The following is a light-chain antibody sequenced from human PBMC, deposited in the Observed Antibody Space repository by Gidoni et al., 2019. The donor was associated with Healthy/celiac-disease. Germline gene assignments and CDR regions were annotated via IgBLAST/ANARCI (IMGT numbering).Light chain of an antibody. V-gene: IGLV1-47*01. J-gene: IGLJ2*01. CDR3: AAWDDSPSLV. CDR1: SSIIGRNS. CDR2: LNT. Sequence: QAGLTQPPSASGTPGQRVTLSFSVLSSIIGRNSVHSYQHIPGTSPNLLSTLNTQLPSGVPARSSGSKSGTSASLAIRGLRSEYEADYYCAAWDDSPSLVFGGGTKLTVL.